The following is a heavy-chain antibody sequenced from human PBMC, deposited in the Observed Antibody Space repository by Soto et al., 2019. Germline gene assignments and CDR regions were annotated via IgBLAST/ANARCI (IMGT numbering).Heavy chain of an antibody. CDR3: ARIAARPLYGYYGMDV. V-gene: IGHV1-18*01. CDR2: ISAYNGNT. Sequence: ASVKVSCTASGYTFTSYGISWVRQAPGQGLEWMGWISAYNGNTNYAQKLQGRVTMTTDTSTSTAYMELRSLRSDDTAVYYCARIAARPLYGYYGMDVWGQGTTVTVSS. D-gene: IGHD6-6*01. J-gene: IGHJ6*02. CDR1: GYTFTSYG.